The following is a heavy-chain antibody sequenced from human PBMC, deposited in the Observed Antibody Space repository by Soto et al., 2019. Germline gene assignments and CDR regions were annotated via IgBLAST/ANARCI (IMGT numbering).Heavy chain of an antibody. D-gene: IGHD2-15*01. V-gene: IGHV3-23*01. J-gene: IGHJ4*02. CDR2: ISGSGGST. Sequence: PGGSLRLSCAASGFTFSSYAMSWVRQAPGKGLEWVSAISGSGGSTYYADSVKGRFTISRDNSKNTLYLQMNRLRAEDTAVYYCAKSPLGARSGGTCHWYYFDYWGQGTLVTVSS. CDR1: GFTFSSYA. CDR3: AKSPLGARSGGTCHWYYFDY.